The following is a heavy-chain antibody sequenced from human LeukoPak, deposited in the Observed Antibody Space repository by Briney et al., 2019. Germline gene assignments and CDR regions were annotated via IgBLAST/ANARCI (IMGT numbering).Heavy chain of an antibody. CDR2: IYYFGST. CDR3: ARHGVDDSGSYFGNWFDP. CDR1: GGSIRMYY. J-gene: IGHJ5*02. Sequence: SETLSLTCSVSGGSIRMYYWSWIRQSPGKGLEWIGYIYYFGSTNYNASLKSRVTISVDTSKNQLSLKLRSVTAADTAVYYCARHGVDDSGSYFGNWFDPWGQGTLVTVSS. V-gene: IGHV4-59*08. D-gene: IGHD3-10*01.